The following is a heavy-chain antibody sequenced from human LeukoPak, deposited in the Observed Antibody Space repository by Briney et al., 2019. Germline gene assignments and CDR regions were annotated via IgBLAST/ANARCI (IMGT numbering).Heavy chain of an antibody. V-gene: IGHV3-15*01. CDR1: GMTFSDAW. CDR3: TTDIFDY. Sequence: GGSLRLSCAASGMTFSDAWMSWVRQAPGKGLEWVGRIKSKGSGGTIDYVGSVKGRFTISRDDSKNMVYLQMNSLKTEDTAVYYCTTDIFDYWGQGTLVTVSS. J-gene: IGHJ4*02. CDR2: IKSKGSGGTI.